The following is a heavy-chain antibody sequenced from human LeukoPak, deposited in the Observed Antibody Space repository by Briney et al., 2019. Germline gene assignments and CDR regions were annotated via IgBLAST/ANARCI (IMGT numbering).Heavy chain of an antibody. CDR2: IYYSGST. D-gene: IGHD4-17*01. J-gene: IGHJ4*02. CDR3: ARDRHDYGVDY. CDR1: GGSISSGGYY. V-gene: IGHV4-31*03. Sequence: PSETLSLTCTVSGGSISSGGYYWSWIRQHPGKGLEWIGYIYYSGSTYYNPSLKSRVTISVDTSKNQFSLKLSSVTAADTAVYYCARDRHDYGVDYSGQGTLVTVSS.